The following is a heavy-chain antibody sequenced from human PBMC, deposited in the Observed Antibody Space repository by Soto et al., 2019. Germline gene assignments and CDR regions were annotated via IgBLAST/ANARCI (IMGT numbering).Heavy chain of an antibody. CDR3: ARVSMSTVSWGFDP. V-gene: IGHV4-59*01. D-gene: IGHD4-4*01. J-gene: IGHJ5*02. Sequence: LSLTCAVSGDSITSNHWNWIRQPPGRGLEWIGYIYNSGTTKYNPSLKSRVIISVDTSKNQLSLKLSSVTAADTAVYYCARVSMSTVSWGFDPWGKGTLVTVAS. CDR1: GDSITSNH. CDR2: IYNSGTT.